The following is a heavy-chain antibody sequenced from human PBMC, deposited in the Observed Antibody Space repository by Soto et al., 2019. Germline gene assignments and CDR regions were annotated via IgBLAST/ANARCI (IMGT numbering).Heavy chain of an antibody. J-gene: IGHJ6*02. CDR3: AAPPPSDYGSGSYFRTGDYYYGMDV. V-gene: IGHV1-58*01. Sequence: ASVKVSCKASGFTFTSSAVHWVRQARGQRLEWIGWIVVGSGNTNYAQKFQERVTITRDMSTSTAYMELSSLRSEDTAVYYCAAPPPSDYGSGSYFRTGDYYYGMDVWGQGTTVTVSS. CDR2: IVVGSGNT. D-gene: IGHD3-10*01. CDR1: GFTFTSSA.